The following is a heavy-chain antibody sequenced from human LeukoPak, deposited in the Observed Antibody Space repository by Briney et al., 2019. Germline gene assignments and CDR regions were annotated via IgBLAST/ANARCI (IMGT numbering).Heavy chain of an antibody. J-gene: IGHJ4*02. CDR3: AKEDVGAAPDY. D-gene: IGHD2-15*01. Sequence: PGGSLRLSCAASGFTFSSYGMSWIRQAPGKGLEWVSADGAGGGGPYYADSVNGRFTMSRDNSENTLYLQMDSLRVEDTAVYYCAKEDVGAAPDYWGQGTLVTVSS. CDR1: GFTFSSYG. V-gene: IGHV3-23*01. CDR2: DGAGGGGP.